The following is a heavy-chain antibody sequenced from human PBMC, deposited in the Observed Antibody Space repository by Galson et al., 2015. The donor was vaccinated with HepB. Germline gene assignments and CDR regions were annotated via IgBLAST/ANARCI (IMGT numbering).Heavy chain of an antibody. CDR2: INPNSGNT. V-gene: IGHV1-8*02. Sequence: SVKVSCKASGYTFTGYYMHWVRQAPGQGLEWMGWINPNSGNTGYAQKFQGRVTMTRNTSISTAYMELSSLRSEDTAVYYCARVVDTAMSWFDPWSQGTLVTVSS. CDR3: ARVVDTAMSWFDP. J-gene: IGHJ5*02. CDR1: GYTFTGYY. D-gene: IGHD5-18*01.